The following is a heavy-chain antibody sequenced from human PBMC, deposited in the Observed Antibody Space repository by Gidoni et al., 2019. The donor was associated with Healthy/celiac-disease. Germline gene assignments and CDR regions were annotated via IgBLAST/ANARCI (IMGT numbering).Heavy chain of an antibody. V-gene: IGHV3-7*05. CDR3: ARDEGKWLRSLRSDY. J-gene: IGHJ4*02. D-gene: IGHD5-12*01. CDR1: GFTFSSYW. CDR2: IKQDGSEK. Sequence: EVQLVESGGGLVQPGGSLRLSCAASGFTFSSYWMSWVRQAPGKGLEWVANIKQDGSEKYYVDSVKGRFTISRDNAKNSLYLQMNSLRAEDTAVYYCARDEGKWLRSLRSDYWGQGTLVTVSS.